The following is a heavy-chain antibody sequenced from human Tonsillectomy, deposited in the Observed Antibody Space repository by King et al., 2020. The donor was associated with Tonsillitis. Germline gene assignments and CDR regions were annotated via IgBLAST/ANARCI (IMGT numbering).Heavy chain of an antibody. V-gene: IGHV3-30*02. CDR3: AKDRVAAAGPH. CDR2: LRYDGSNK. Sequence: VQLVESGGGVVQPGGSLRLSCAAPGFTFRSNGMHWVRQAPGKGLEGVAFLRYDGSNKNYADSVKGRFTISRDNSKNTLYLQMNSLRAEDTAVYYCAKDRVAAAGPHWGQGTLVTVSS. J-gene: IGHJ1*01. CDR1: GFTFRSNG. D-gene: IGHD6-13*01.